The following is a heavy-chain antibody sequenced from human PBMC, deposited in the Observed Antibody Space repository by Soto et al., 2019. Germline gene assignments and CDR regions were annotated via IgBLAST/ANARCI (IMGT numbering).Heavy chain of an antibody. J-gene: IGHJ4*02. D-gene: IGHD3-22*01. CDR2: VHYTGST. V-gene: IGHV4-39*01. CDR1: GGFISTSTCF. CDR3: ARHLYSRDSRGYYGY. Sequence: SVTLSLTCTVAGGFISTSTCFWVWIRPTTGKGLEWIGSVHYTGSTYYNPSLKIRVTISTDSSKHHRSLKVSAVTAAHTAVYSCARHLYSRDSRGYYGYWGQGALVTVSS.